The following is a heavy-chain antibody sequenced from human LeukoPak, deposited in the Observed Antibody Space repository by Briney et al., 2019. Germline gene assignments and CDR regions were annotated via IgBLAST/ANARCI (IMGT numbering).Heavy chain of an antibody. Sequence: GASVKVSCKASGYTFTSYYMHWARQAPGQGLEWMGIINPSGGSTSYAQKFQGRVTMTRDMSTSTVYMELSSLRSEDTAVYYCARGTDIVLMVYAINYLDYWGQGTLVTVSS. CDR2: INPSGGST. D-gene: IGHD2-8*01. J-gene: IGHJ4*02. V-gene: IGHV1-46*01. CDR3: ARGTDIVLMVYAINYLDY. CDR1: GYTFTSYY.